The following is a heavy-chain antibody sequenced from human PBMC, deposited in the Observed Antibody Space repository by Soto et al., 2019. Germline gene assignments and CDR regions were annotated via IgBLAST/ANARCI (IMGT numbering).Heavy chain of an antibody. CDR2: IRYSEST. J-gene: IGHJ3*01. D-gene: IGHD3-16*01. CDR3: TRGAWGYAFDV. V-gene: IGHV4-31*03. Sequence: QVQLQQSGPGLVKPSQTLSLTCTVSGDSISSGGYYWTWIRQHPGKGLEWIGYIRYSESTYYNPSLKSXXIXSXATSKNQFSLRLSSVTAADTAVYFCTRGAWGYAFDVWGQGTMVTVSS. CDR1: GDSISSGGYY.